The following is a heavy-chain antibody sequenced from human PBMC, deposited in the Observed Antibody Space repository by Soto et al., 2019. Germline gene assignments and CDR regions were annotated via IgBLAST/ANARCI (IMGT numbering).Heavy chain of an antibody. D-gene: IGHD6-13*01. J-gene: IGHJ4*02. Sequence: SVKVSCKASGGTFSSYAISWVRQAPGQGLEWMGGIIPIFGTANYAQKFQGRVTITADKSTSTAYMELSSLRSEDTAVYYCARGEPAAGNIYFDYWGQGTLVTVSS. V-gene: IGHV1-69*06. CDR2: IIPIFGTA. CDR3: ARGEPAAGNIYFDY. CDR1: GGTFSSYA.